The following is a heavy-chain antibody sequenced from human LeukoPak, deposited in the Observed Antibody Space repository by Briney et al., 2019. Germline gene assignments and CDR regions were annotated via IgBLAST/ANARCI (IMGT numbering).Heavy chain of an antibody. Sequence: SQTLSLTCTVSGGSISSGGYYWSWVRQHPGKGVEWIGYIYYSGSTYYNPSLKSRVTISVDTSKNQFSLKLSSVTAADTAVYYCARERTSHEMSFDYWGQGTLVTVSS. D-gene: IGHD1-14*01. CDR2: IYYSGST. CDR1: GGSISSGGYY. V-gene: IGHV4-31*03. J-gene: IGHJ4*02. CDR3: ARERTSHEMSFDY.